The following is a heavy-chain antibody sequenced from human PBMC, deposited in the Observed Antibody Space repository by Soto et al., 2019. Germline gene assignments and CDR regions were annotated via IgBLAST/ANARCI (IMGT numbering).Heavy chain of an antibody. CDR3: ARDKGNESYS. CDR1: GYTFTSYG. D-gene: IGHD1-1*01. J-gene: IGHJ4*02. Sequence: QVQLVQSGAEVKKPGASVKVSCKASGYTFTSYGISWVRQAPGQGLEWMGWISAYNGNTNYAQKRQGRATMTTDTPSSTGCIELRCLRPADTAVYYCARDKGNESYSWGQGTLVTVSS. CDR2: ISAYNGNT. V-gene: IGHV1-18*01.